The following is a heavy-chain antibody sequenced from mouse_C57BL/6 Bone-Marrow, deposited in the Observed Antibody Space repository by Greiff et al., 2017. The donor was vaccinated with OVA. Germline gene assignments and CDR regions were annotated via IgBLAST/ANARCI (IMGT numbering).Heavy chain of an antibody. J-gene: IGHJ1*03. CDR3: ARRDWYFDV. CDR2: IYPGSGST. Sequence: QVQLQQSVAELVRPGASVKLSCTASGYTFTSYWITWVKQRPGQGLEWIGDIYPGSGSTNYNEKFKSKATLTVDTSSSTAYMQLSSLTSEDSAVYYCARRDWYFDVWGTGTTVTVSS. V-gene: IGHV1-55*01. CDR1: GYTFTSYW.